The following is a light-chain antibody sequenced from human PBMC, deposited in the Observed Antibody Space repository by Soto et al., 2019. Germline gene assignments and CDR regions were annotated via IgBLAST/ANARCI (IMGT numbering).Light chain of an antibody. V-gene: IGLV1-47*01. Sequence: QSVLTQPPSASGTPGQRVTIACSGSSSNIGSNYVYPYQQLTGTAPKLLIYMNNPPPSGVPNRFAGSKSRTSASLAISGLRSYDEADYYCSAWDDSVSAVVFGGGTKLTVL. J-gene: IGLJ2*01. CDR1: SSNIGSNY. CDR2: MNN. CDR3: SAWDDSVSAVV.